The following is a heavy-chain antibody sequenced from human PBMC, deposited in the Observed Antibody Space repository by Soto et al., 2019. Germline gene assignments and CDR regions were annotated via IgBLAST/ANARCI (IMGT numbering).Heavy chain of an antibody. D-gene: IGHD3-22*01. CDR2: IYYSGST. CDR3: MLGSGWKDFDY. J-gene: IGHJ4*02. CDR1: GGSISSYY. V-gene: IGHV4-59*05. Sequence: PSETLSLTCTVSGGSISSYYWSWIRQPPGKGLEWIGSIYYSGSTYYNPSLKSRVTISVDTSKNQFSLKLSSVTAADTAVYYCMLGSGWKDFDYWGQGTLVTVSS.